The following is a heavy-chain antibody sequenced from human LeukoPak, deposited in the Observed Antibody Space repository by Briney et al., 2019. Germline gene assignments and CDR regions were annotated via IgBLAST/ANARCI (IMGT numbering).Heavy chain of an antibody. J-gene: IGHJ4*02. D-gene: IGHD3-22*01. CDR2: ISGGGGNT. CDR1: GFTFRFYA. Sequence: GGSLRLSCAASGFTFRFYAISWVRQAPGKGREWVSAISGGGGNTYYADSAKGRFTISRDNSKNTLYLQMNSLRVEDTAIYYCAKSDYYDSSGHPSSFDYWGQGTLVTVSS. CDR3: AKSDYYDSSGHPSSFDY. V-gene: IGHV3-23*01.